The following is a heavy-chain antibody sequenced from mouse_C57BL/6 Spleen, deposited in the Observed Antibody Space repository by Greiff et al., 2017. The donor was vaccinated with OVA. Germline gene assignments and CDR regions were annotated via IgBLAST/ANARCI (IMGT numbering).Heavy chain of an antibody. CDR2: ISYDGSN. D-gene: IGHD1-1*01. CDR3: ARKEVYYYGSSPFAY. Sequence: ESGPGLVKPSQSLSLTCSVTGYSITSGYYWNWIRQFPGNKLEWMGYISYDGSNNYNPSLKNRISITRDTSKNQFFLKLNSVTTEDTATYYCARKEVYYYGSSPFAYWGQGTLVTVSA. J-gene: IGHJ3*01. CDR1: GYSITSGYY. V-gene: IGHV3-6*01.